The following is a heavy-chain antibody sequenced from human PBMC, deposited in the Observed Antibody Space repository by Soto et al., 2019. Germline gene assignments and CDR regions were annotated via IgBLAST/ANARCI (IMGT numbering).Heavy chain of an antibody. V-gene: IGHV4-30-4*01. CDR3: AREALEDDAFNI. J-gene: IGHJ3*02. Sequence: QVQLQESGPGRVKTSQTLSLTCTVSGGSISSDDYYWTWIRQPPGKGLEWIGYIYYTGNTFYNPSLKSRLTISIDTSNNQFSLKLSSVTAADTAVYYCAREALEDDAFNIWGQGTMVTVSS. CDR2: IYYTGNT. CDR1: GGSISSDDYY. D-gene: IGHD3-16*02.